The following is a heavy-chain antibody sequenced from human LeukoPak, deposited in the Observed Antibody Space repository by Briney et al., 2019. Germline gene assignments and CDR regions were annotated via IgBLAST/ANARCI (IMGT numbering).Heavy chain of an antibody. CDR1: GFTFSSYG. CDR2: LSSDGSNK. CDR3: AKDPGLAVRGVIHYYYYYGMDV. D-gene: IGHD3-10*01. Sequence: GGSLRLSCAASGFTFSSYGMHWVRQAPGTGLQRVAVLSSDGSNKYYADSVKGRFTISRDNPKNTLYLQMNSLRAEDTAVYYCAKDPGLAVRGVIHYYYYYGMDVWGQGTTVTVSS. V-gene: IGHV3-30*18. J-gene: IGHJ6*02.